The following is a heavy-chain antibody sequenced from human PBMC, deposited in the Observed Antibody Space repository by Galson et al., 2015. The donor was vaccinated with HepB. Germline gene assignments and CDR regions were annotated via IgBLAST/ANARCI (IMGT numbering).Heavy chain of an antibody. CDR3: AGEVGSDNSIRYYYYGMDV. Sequence: SVKVSCKASGGTFSSYAISWVRQAPGQGLEWMGGIIPIFGTANYAQKFQGRVTIIADKSTRTAYMELSSLRSEDTAVYYCAGEVGSDNSIRYYYYGMDVWGQETTVTVSS. CDR1: GGTFSSYA. CDR2: IIPIFGTA. V-gene: IGHV1-69*06. D-gene: IGHD4-11*01. J-gene: IGHJ6*02.